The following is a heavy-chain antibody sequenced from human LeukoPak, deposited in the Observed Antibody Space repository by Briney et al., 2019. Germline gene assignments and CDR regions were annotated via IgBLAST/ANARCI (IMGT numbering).Heavy chain of an antibody. CDR3: ATDHGIPSVES. Sequence: ASVKVSCKASGYTFIGYYMHWVRQAPGQGLEWMGWINPNSGGTNYAQKFQGRVTMTRDRSISTAYMELSRLRSDDTAVYYCATDHGIPSVESWGHGALVSVSS. CDR2: INPNSGGT. D-gene: IGHD1-14*01. J-gene: IGHJ4*03. V-gene: IGHV1-2*02. CDR1: GYTFIGYY.